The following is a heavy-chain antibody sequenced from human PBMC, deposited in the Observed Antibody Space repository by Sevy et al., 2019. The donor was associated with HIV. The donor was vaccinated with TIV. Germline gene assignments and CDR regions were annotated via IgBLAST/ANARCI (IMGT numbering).Heavy chain of an antibody. V-gene: IGHV4-4*07. CDR1: GGSISSFC. Sequence: SETLSLTCTVSGGSISSFCWSWIRHPAGKGLEWIGRIYSSGSTNYNPSLKSRVTMSVDTSKNQFSLKLSSVTAADTAVYYWARESTNGWYNDYWGQGTLVTVSS. D-gene: IGHD6-19*01. J-gene: IGHJ4*02. CDR2: IYSSGST. CDR3: ARESTNGWYNDY.